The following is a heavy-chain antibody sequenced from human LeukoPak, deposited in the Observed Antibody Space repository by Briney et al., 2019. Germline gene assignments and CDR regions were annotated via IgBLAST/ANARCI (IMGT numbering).Heavy chain of an antibody. CDR2: ISGSGGST. J-gene: IGHJ5*02. CDR3: AKDSCSSTSCDNWFDP. Sequence: PAGGSLRLSCAASGFTFSSYAMSWVRQAPGKGLEWVSAISGSGGSTYYADSVKGRFTISRDNPKNTLYLQMNSLRAEDTAVYYCAKDSCSSTSCDNWFDPWGQGTLVTVSS. V-gene: IGHV3-23*01. D-gene: IGHD2-2*01. CDR1: GFTFSSYA.